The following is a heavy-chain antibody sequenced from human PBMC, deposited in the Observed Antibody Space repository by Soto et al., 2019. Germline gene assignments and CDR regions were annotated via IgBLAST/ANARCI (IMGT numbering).Heavy chain of an antibody. CDR3: TTQYYYDSSGSFLS. CDR1: GLTFSNAW. V-gene: IGHV3-15*01. CDR2: TKSRTDGGTT. J-gene: IGHJ1*01. Sequence: EVQLVESGGGLVKPGGSLRLSCAVSGLTFSNAWMTWVRQAPGKGLEWVGRTKSRTDGGTTDFAAPVTGRFTISGDDPKNTLYLQMNSLKTEDTAVYYCTTQYYYDSSGSFLSWGQGTLVTVAS. D-gene: IGHD3-22*01.